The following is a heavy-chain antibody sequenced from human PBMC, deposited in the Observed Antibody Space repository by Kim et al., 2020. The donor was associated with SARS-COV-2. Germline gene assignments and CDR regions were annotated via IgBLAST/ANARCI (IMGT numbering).Heavy chain of an antibody. CDR2: RT. Sequence: RTYNADSVKGRFTITRDNTRTTLYLKMNSLRAEDTAVYYCAKAPDESDYWGQGTLVTVSS. V-gene: IGHV3-23*01. CDR3: AKAPDESDY. J-gene: IGHJ4*02.